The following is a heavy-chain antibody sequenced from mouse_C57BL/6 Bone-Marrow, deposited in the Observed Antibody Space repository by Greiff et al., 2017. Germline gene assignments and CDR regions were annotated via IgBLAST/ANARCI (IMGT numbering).Heavy chain of an antibody. J-gene: IGHJ4*01. D-gene: IGHD2-5*01. CDR2: INPSSGYT. Sequence: QVQLQQSGAELARPGASVKMSCKASGYTFTSYTMHWVKQRPGQGLEWIGYINPSSGYTKYNQKFKDKATLTADKSSSTAYMQLSSLTSEDSAVYYCARPTIVTYYAMDYWGQGTSVTVSS. CDR1: GYTFTSYT. V-gene: IGHV1-4*01. CDR3: ARPTIVTYYAMDY.